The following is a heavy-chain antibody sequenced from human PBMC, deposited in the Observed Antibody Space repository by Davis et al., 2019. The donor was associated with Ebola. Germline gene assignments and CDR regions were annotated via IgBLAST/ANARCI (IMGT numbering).Heavy chain of an antibody. J-gene: IGHJ4*02. CDR3: ARAQFPTTSDH. CDR2: TSAYNGDT. D-gene: IGHD1-1*01. V-gene: IGHV1-18*04. Sequence: ASVKVSCKASGYTFTHYGISWVRQAPGQGLEWIGWTSAYNGDTNYAQKLQGRVTMTTDTSTSTAYMEVGILRSDDTAVYYCARAQFPTTSDHWGQGTLVTVSS. CDR1: GYTFTHYG.